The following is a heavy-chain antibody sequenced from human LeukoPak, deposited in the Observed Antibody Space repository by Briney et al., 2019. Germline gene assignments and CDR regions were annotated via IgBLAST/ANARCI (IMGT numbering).Heavy chain of an antibody. Sequence: TLSLTCTVSGGSISSGGYYWRWIRQHPGKGLEWIGYIYYSGSTYYNPSLKSRVTISVDTSKNQFSLKLSSVTAADTAVYYCARGTYYYDSSGLDAFDIWGQGTMVTVSS. CDR3: ARGTYYYDSSGLDAFDI. J-gene: IGHJ3*02. CDR2: IYYSGST. V-gene: IGHV4-31*03. CDR1: GGSISSGGYY. D-gene: IGHD3-22*01.